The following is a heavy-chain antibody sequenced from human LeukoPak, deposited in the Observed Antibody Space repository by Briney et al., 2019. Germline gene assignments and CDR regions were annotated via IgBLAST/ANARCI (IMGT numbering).Heavy chain of an antibody. CDR3: ARVDVVVTAIDY. Sequence: ASVKVSCKASGGTFSSYAISWVRQAPGQGLEWMGWINPNSGGTNYAQKFQGRVTMTRDTSISTAYMELSRLRSDDTAVYYCARVDVVVTAIDYWGQGTLVTVSS. V-gene: IGHV1-2*02. J-gene: IGHJ4*02. CDR2: INPNSGGT. D-gene: IGHD2-21*02. CDR1: GGTFSSYA.